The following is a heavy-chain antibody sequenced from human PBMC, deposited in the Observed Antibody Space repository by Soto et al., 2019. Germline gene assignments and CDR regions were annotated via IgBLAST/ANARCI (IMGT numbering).Heavy chain of an antibody. J-gene: IGHJ5*02. CDR2: IYYSGST. CDR1: GGSISSGGYY. CDR3: ARGHSSSWYWFDP. V-gene: IGHV4-31*03. Sequence: PSETLSLTCTVPGGSISSGGYYWSWIRQHPGKGLEWIGYIYYSGSTYYNPSLKSRVTISVDTSKNQFSLKLSSVTAADTAVYYCARGHSSSWYWFDPWGQGTLVTVSS. D-gene: IGHD6-13*01.